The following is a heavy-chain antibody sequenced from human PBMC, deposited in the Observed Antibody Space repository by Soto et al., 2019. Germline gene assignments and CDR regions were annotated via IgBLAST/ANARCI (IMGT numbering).Heavy chain of an antibody. CDR1: GGSVSNDNYY. D-gene: IGHD3-9*01. CDR2: MYYSGST. J-gene: IGHJ4*02. V-gene: IGHV4-61*01. CDR3: ARDSYDILTGYTPGYFGY. Sequence: SETLSLTCTVSGGSVSNDNYYWSWIRQPPGKGLEWIGYMYYSGSTNYNPSLKSRVTISIDTSKNQFSLKLSSVTAADTAVYYCARDSYDILTGYTPGYFGYWGQGTLVTVSS.